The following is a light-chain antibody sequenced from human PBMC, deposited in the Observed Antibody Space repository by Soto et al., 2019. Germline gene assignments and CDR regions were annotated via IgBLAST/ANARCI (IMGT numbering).Light chain of an antibody. CDR2: QDS. Sequence: QSVLTQPASVSGSPGQSITISCTGGSSDVGVYNSVSWYQQVPGKAPKLIIYQDSNRPSGVSTRFSGSKSGNTASLTISGLQPEDEADYYCAAWDDSLNGRVFGGGTKVTVL. J-gene: IGLJ2*01. CDR1: SSDVGVYNS. V-gene: IGLV2-14*01. CDR3: AAWDDSLNGRV.